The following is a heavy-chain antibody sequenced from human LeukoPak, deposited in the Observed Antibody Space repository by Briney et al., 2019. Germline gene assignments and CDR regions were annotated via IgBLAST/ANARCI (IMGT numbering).Heavy chain of an antibody. D-gene: IGHD2-21*02. J-gene: IGHJ1*01. CDR2: ISGSGGST. V-gene: IGHV3-23*01. CDR1: GFTFSSYA. Sequence: GGSLRLSCAASGFTFSSYAMSWVRQAPGKGLEWVSAISGSGGSTYYADSVKGRFTTSRDNSKNTLYLQMNSLRAEDTAVYYCAKDQIGYCGGDCYSVYFQHWGQGTLVTVSS. CDR3: AKDQIGYCGGDCYSVYFQH.